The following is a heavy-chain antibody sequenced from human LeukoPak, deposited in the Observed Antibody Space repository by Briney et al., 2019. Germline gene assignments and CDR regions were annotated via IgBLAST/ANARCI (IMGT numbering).Heavy chain of an antibody. V-gene: IGHV4-38-2*02. CDR1: GYSISSGYY. Sequence: PSETLSLTCTVSGYSISSGYYWGWIRQPPGKGLEWIGSIYHSGSTYYNPSLKSRVTISVDTSKNQFSLKLSSVTAADTAVYYCARGRIAARPGDSYNWFDPWGQGTLVTVSS. CDR2: IYHSGST. J-gene: IGHJ5*02. CDR3: ARGRIAARPGDSYNWFDP. D-gene: IGHD6-6*01.